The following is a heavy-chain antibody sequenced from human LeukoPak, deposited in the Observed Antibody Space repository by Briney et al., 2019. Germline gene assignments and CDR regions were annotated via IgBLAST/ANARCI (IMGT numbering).Heavy chain of an antibody. V-gene: IGHV3-30*03. CDR3: AYGDYGSGAFDI. D-gene: IGHD4-17*01. J-gene: IGHJ3*02. CDR1: GFTFSSYG. Sequence: GGSLRLSCAASGFTFSSYGMHWVRQAPGKGLEWVAVISYDGSNKYYADSVKGRFTISRDNSKNTLYLQMNSLRAEETAVYYCAYGDYGSGAFDIWGQGTMVTVSS. CDR2: ISYDGSNK.